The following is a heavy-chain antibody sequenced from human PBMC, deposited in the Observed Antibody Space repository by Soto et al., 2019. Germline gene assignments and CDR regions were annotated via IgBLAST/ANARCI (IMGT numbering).Heavy chain of an antibody. J-gene: IGHJ4*02. CDR2: IYSGGST. V-gene: IGHV3-66*01. CDR3: VKDLHYYDILTGTFDY. D-gene: IGHD3-9*01. CDR1: GFTVSSNY. Sequence: SLRLSCAASGFTVSSNYMSWVRQAPGKGLEWVSVIYSGGSTYYADSVKGRFTISRDNSKNTLYLQMSSLRAEDTAVYYCVKDLHYYDILTGTFDYWGQGTLVTVSS.